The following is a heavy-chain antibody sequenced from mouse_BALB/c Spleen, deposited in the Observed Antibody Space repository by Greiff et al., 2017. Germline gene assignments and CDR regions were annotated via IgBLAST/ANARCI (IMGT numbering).Heavy chain of an antibody. CDR3: ARRGSSPYYFDY. D-gene: IGHD1-1*01. Sequence: DVQLVESGGGLVKLGGSLKLSCAASGFTFSSYYMSWFRQTPEKRLELVAAINSNGGSTYYPDTVKGRFTISRDNAKNTLYLQMSSLKSEDTALYYCARRGSSPYYFDYWGQGTTLTVSS. CDR2: INSNGGST. J-gene: IGHJ2*01. CDR1: GFTFSSYY. V-gene: IGHV5-6-2*01.